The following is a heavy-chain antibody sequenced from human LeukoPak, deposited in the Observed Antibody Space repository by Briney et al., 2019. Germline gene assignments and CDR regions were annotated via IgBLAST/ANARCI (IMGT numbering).Heavy chain of an antibody. CDR2: INPNSGGT. CDR3: AGGTAMVNDAFDI. V-gene: IGHV1-2*02. D-gene: IGHD5-18*01. CDR1: GYTFTGYY. J-gene: IGHJ3*02. Sequence: GASVKVSCKASGYTFTGYYMHWVRQAPGQGLEWMGWINPNSGGTNYAQKFQGRVTMTRDTSISTAYMELSRLRSGDTAVYYCAGGTAMVNDAFDIWGQGTMVTVSS.